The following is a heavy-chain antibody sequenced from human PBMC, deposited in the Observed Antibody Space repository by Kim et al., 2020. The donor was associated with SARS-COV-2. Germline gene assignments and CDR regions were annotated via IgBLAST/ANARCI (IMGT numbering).Heavy chain of an antibody. V-gene: IGHV5-10-1*01. J-gene: IGHJ3*01. D-gene: IGHD6-13*01. CDR2: T. CDR3: ARRSRQDAFDV. Sequence: TNYSPSFQGHVTISADKSISTAYLQWSSLQASDTAMYYCARRSRQDAFDVWGRGTMVTVSS.